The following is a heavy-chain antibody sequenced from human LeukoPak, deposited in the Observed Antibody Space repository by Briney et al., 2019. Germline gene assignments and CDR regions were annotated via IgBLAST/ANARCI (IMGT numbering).Heavy chain of an antibody. D-gene: IGHD6-6*01. CDR1: GFSLRTSGMR. V-gene: IGHV2-70*04. CDR2: LDWDDDK. CDR3: ARIPPRGSSSSVDYFDY. Sequence: SGPTLVNPTQTLTLTCTFSGFSLRTSGMRVGWIRQPPGKALEWLARLDWDDDKFYSTSLKTRLTISKDTSKNQVVLTMTNMDPVDTATYYCARIPPRGSSSSVDYFDYWGQGTLVTVSS. J-gene: IGHJ4*02.